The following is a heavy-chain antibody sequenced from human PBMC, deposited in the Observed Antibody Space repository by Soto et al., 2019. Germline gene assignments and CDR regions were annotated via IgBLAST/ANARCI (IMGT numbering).Heavy chain of an antibody. CDR1: GFTFSSYE. J-gene: IGHJ4*02. Sequence: EVQLVESGGGLVQPGGSLRLSCAASGFTFSSYEMNWVRQAPGKGLEWVSYISSSGSTIYYADSVKGRFTISRDNAKNSLYLQLNSVRVEDTAVYYCARDRGYSGYAIDYWGQGALVTVSS. CDR3: ARDRGYSGYAIDY. CDR2: ISSSGSTI. V-gene: IGHV3-48*03. D-gene: IGHD5-12*01.